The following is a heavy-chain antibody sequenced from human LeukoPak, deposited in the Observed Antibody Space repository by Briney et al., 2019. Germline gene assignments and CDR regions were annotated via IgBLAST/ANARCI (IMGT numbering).Heavy chain of an antibody. J-gene: IGHJ4*02. CDR3: ARQVTIAVVGTDY. CDR2: INHSGST. Sequence: SETLSLTCAVYGGSFSGYYWSWIRQPPGKGLEWIGEINHSGSTNYNPSLKSRVTISVDTSKNQFSLKLSSVTAADTAVYYCARQVTIAVVGTDYWGQGTLVTVSS. D-gene: IGHD6-19*01. V-gene: IGHV4-34*01. CDR1: GGSFSGYY.